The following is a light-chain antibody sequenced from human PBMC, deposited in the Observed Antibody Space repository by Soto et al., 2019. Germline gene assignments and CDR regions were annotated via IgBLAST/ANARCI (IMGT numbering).Light chain of an antibody. J-gene: IGLJ1*01. Sequence: QSVLTQPASVSGSPGQSITISCTGTSSDVGGYNYVSWYQQHPGKAPTLMIYDVSNRPSGVSNRFSDSKSGNTASLTISGLQAEDEADDYCSSYKSSSTYVFGPGTKLTVL. CDR2: DVS. V-gene: IGLV2-14*01. CDR3: SSYKSSSTYV. CDR1: SSDVGGYNY.